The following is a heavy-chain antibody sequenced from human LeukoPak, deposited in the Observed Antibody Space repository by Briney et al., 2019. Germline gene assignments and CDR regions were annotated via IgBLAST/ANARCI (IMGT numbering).Heavy chain of an antibody. D-gene: IGHD1-14*01. J-gene: IGHJ4*02. CDR3: ARIPNQSKYSIGNY. CDR1: GGSISSGGYY. V-gene: IGHV4-31*03. Sequence: PSETLSLTCTVSGGSISSGGYYWGWIRQHPGKGLEWIGYIYYSGSTYYNPSLKSRVNQFSLKLSSVTAADTAVYYCARIPNQSKYSIGNYWGQGTLVTVSS. CDR2: IYYSGST.